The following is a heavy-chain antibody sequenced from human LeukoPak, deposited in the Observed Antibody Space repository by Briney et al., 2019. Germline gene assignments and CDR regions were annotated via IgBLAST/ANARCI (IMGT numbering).Heavy chain of an antibody. CDR2: IRYDGSNK. CDR3: AKDRLHYSSGDAFDI. CDR1: GFTFSSYG. Sequence: GGSLRLSCAASGFTFSSYGMHWVRQAPGKGLEWVAFIRYDGSNKYYADSVKGRFTISRDNSKNTLYLQMNSLRAEDTAVYYCAKDRLHYSSGDAFDIWGQGTMVTVSS. V-gene: IGHV3-30*02. D-gene: IGHD6-19*01. J-gene: IGHJ3*02.